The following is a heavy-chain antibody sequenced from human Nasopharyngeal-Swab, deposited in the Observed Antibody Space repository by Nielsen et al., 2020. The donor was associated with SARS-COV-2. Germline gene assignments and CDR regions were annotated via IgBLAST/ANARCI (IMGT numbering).Heavy chain of an antibody. V-gene: IGHV1-2*06. CDR3: ARDREVVVVAATNNWFDP. J-gene: IGHJ5*02. CDR1: GYTFTGYY. Sequence: ASVKVSCKASGYTFTGYYMHWVRQAPGQGLEWMGRINPNSGGTNYAQKFQGRVTMTRDTSTSTVYMELSSLRSEDTAVYYCARDREVVVVAATNNWFDPWGQGTLVTVSS. CDR2: INPNSGGT. D-gene: IGHD2-15*01.